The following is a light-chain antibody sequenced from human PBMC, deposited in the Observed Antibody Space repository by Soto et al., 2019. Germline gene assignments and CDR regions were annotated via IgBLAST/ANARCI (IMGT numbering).Light chain of an antibody. V-gene: IGKV3-11*01. Sequence: EIVMTQSPSTLSVSAGERATLSCRASQSIISCLSCYQHKPRQAPRLLIYDAAYRSTGIPARCSSSGCATNYSPTTSSIQQEDYAVYYCQQRNNSHPITFGQGTRLEI. CDR1: QSIISC. CDR3: QQRNNSHPIT. J-gene: IGKJ5*01. CDR2: DAA.